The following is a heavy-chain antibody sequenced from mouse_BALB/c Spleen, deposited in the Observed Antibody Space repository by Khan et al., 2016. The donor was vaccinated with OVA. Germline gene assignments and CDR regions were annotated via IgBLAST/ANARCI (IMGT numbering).Heavy chain of an antibody. Sequence: EVQLQESGGVLVKPGGSLKLSCAASGFTFSNYVMSWVRQTPEKRLEWVATISSGGSSTYYPDSVKGRITISRDNAKNTLYLQVSSLRSEDTAIYYCTRHPPYDYGAMDYWGQGTSVTVSS. CDR3: TRHPPYDYGAMDY. D-gene: IGHD2-4*01. J-gene: IGHJ4*01. V-gene: IGHV5-9-3*01. CDR2: ISSGGSST. CDR1: GFTFSNYV.